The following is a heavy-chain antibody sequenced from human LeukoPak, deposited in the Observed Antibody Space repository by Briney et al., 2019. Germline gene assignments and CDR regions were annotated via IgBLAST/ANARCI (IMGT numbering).Heavy chain of an antibody. D-gene: IGHD4-23*01. CDR2: IYKSGST. CDR3: ARSPYGGNFDY. Sequence: SETLSLTCIVSGGSVSSGSYYWSWIRQPPGKGLEWIGYIYKSGSTNYNPSLKSRVTISADTSKNQFFLKLSSMTAADTAVYYCARSPYGGNFDYWGQGTLVTVSS. CDR1: GGSVSSGSYY. J-gene: IGHJ4*02. V-gene: IGHV4-61*01.